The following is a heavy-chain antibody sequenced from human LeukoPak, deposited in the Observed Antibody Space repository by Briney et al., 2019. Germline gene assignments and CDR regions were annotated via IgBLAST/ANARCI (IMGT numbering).Heavy chain of an antibody. CDR3: VREGNELLSKNFDY. J-gene: IGHJ4*02. V-gene: IGHV1-69*05. D-gene: IGHD2-21*02. Sequence: SVKVSCKASGGTFSSYAISWVRQAPGQGLEWMGGIIPIFGTANYAQKFQGRVTITTDESTSTAYMELSSLRSDDTAMYYCVREGNELLSKNFDYWGQGTLVTVSS. CDR1: GGTFSSYA. CDR2: IIPIFGTA.